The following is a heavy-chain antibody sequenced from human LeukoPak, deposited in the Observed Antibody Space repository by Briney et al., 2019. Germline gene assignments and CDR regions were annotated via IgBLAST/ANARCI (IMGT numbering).Heavy chain of an antibody. J-gene: IGHJ4*02. CDR3: AKDVSDYVLGNYRHFDS. D-gene: IGHD3-16*02. Sequence: PGGSLRLSCAASGFTFDDYAMHWVRQVPGKGLEWVAGISWNGDHVAYVDALKGRFTISRDNAKNSLYLQMNSLTDEDTALYCCAKDVSDYVLGNYRHFDSWGQGSVDTVPS. CDR1: GFTFDDYA. V-gene: IGHV3-9*01. CDR2: ISWNGDHV.